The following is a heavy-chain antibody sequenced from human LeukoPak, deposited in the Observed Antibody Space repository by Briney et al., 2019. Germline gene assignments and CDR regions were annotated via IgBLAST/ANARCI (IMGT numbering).Heavy chain of an antibody. J-gene: IGHJ6*02. CDR1: GYSISSGYY. CDR2: IYHSGST. CDR3: ARGVVTATLRYYYYGMDV. V-gene: IGHV4-38-2*02. Sequence: PSETLSLTCTVSGYSISSGYYWGWIRQPPGKGLEWIGSIYHSGSTYYNPSLKSRVTISVDTSKNQFSLKLSSVTAADTAVYYCARGVVTATLRYYYYGMDVWGQGTTVTVSS. D-gene: IGHD2-21*02.